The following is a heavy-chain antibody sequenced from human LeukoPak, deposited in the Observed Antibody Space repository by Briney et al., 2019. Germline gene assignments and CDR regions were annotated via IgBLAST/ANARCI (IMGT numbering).Heavy chain of an antibody. CDR2: ISSNGGST. J-gene: IGHJ4*02. CDR3: ARATLEWLRALDY. CDR1: GFTFSSYA. D-gene: IGHD3-3*01. Sequence: AGGSLRLSCAASGFTFSSYAMHWVRQASGKGLEYVSAISSNGGSTYYANSVKGRFTISRDNSKNTLYLQMGSLRAEDMAVYYCARATLEWLRALDYWGQGTLVTVSS. V-gene: IGHV3-64*01.